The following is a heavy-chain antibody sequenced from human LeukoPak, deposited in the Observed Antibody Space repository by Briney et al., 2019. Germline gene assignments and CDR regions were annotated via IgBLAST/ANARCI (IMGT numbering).Heavy chain of an antibody. Sequence: PSETLSLTCTVSGGSISSYYWSWIRQPPGKGLEWIGYIYYSGSTNYNPSLKSRVTISVDTSKNQFSLKLSSVTAADTAVYYCARANYDFWSGGYYYYYMDVWGKGTTVTVSS. D-gene: IGHD3-3*01. CDR2: IYYSGST. CDR1: GGSISSYY. V-gene: IGHV4-59*01. CDR3: ARANYDFWSGGYYYYYMDV. J-gene: IGHJ6*03.